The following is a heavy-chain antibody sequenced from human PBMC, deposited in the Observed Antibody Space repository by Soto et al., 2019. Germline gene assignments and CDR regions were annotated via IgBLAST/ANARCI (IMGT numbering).Heavy chain of an antibody. CDR2: IYYSGST. Sequence: SETLSLTCTVSGGSIATADYYWSWIRQPPGKGLEYIGYIYYSGSTYYGPSLNSRVSMSLDTSKNQFSLKLSSVTAADTAVYYCDSLGKYHYSNIDVWGQGTTVTVSS. J-gene: IGHJ6*02. CDR3: DSLGKYHYSNIDV. D-gene: IGHD2-2*01. CDR1: GGSIATADYY. V-gene: IGHV4-30-4*01.